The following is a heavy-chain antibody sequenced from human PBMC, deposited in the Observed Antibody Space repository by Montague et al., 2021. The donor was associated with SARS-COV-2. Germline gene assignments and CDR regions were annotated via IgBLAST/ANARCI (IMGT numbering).Heavy chain of an antibody. Sequence: SETLSLTCTVSGGSISSYYWSWIRQPPGKGLEWIGYIYYTGSTKYNPSLKSRVTMSLDRPTNRFSLRLNSVTAADTAMYYCARAQNTCFIANCVNYFDFWGLGDQVTVSS. CDR3: ARAQNTCFIANCVNYFDF. V-gene: IGHV4-59*01. CDR2: IYYTGST. CDR1: GGSISSYY. J-gene: IGHJ4*02. D-gene: IGHD1-1*01.